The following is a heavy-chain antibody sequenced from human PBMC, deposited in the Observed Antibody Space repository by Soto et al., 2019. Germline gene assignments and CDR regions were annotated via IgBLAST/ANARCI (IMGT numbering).Heavy chain of an antibody. J-gene: IGHJ4*02. CDR3: ARDRGYSYAFDS. V-gene: IGHV1-2*02. Sequence: PSVKVSCKASGYTFTGYYMHWVRQAPGQGLEWMGWINPNSGGANYAQKFQGRVTMTRDTSISTAYVELNRLTSDDTAVYYCARDRGYSYAFDSWGQGTLVTVSS. CDR1: GYTFTGYY. D-gene: IGHD5-18*01. CDR2: INPNSGGA.